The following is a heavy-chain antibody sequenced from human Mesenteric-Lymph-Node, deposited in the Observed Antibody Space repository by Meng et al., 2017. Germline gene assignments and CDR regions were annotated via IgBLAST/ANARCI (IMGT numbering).Heavy chain of an antibody. Sequence: FSNYWMSWVRQAPGKGLEWISYITSGGSSIYYADSVKGRFTISRDNARNSLYLQMNSLRAEDTAVYYCARARFSSGSGNGYWGQGTLVTVSS. CDR3: ARARFSSGSGNGY. D-gene: IGHD6-19*01. V-gene: IGHV3-48*03. J-gene: IGHJ4*02. CDR1: SNYW. CDR2: ITSGGSSI.